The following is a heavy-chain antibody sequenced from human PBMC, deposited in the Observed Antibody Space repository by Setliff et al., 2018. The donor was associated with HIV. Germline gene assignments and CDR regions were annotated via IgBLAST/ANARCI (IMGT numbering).Heavy chain of an antibody. CDR2: IYYSGST. CDR3: ARWEQLVASCFDY. Sequence: SETLSLTCTVSGGSITTGSYYWSWIRQHPGEGLEWLGYIYYSGSTYYNPSLKSRVTISADTSKKNQFSLNLSSVTAADTAFYYCARWEQLVASCFDYWGHGALVTVSS. CDR1: GGSITTGSYY. J-gene: IGHJ4*01. V-gene: IGHV4-31*03. D-gene: IGHD1-26*01.